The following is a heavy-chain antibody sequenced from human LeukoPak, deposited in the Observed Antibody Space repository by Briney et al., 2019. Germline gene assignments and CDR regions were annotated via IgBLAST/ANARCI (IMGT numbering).Heavy chain of an antibody. CDR3: ARVGIVVVPAAMRGAFDI. D-gene: IGHD2-2*01. V-gene: IGHV4-4*07. CDR1: GGSISSYY. J-gene: IGHJ3*02. CDR2: IYTSGST. Sequence: SETLSLTCTVSGGSISSYYWSWIRQPAGKGLEWIGRIYTSGSTNYNPSLKSRVTISVDTSKNQFSLKLSSVTAADTAVYYCARVGIVVVPAAMRGAFDIWGQGTMVTVSS.